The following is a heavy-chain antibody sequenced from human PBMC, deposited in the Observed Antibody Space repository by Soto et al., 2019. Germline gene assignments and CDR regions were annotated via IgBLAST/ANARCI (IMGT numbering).Heavy chain of an antibody. Sequence: GPSVKVSCKASGYSFTSYGISWVRQAPGQGLEWMGWISSYNGNTNYAQKLQGRVTMTTDTSTSTDYMELRSLRADDTAVYYCERVGGYCSSTSCYEDWGQGTLVTVSS. CDR1: GYSFTSYG. V-gene: IGHV1-18*01. J-gene: IGHJ4*02. CDR3: ERVGGYCSSTSCYED. CDR2: ISSYNGNT. D-gene: IGHD2-2*01.